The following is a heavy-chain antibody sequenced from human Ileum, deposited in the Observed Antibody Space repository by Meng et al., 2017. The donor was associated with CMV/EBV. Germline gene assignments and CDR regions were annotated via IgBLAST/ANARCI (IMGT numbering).Heavy chain of an antibody. D-gene: IGHD6-13*01. CDR3: ARDYFIGAGSYGMDV. CDR1: GFTFSNYE. V-gene: IGHV3-48*03. Sequence: GGSLRLSCTASGFTFSNYEMNWVRQAPGKGLEWLSYITNSGRTIFNADSVKGRFTISRDNAKNSLYLQMNSLRVEDTAVYYCARDYFIGAGSYGMDVWGQGTMVTVSS. J-gene: IGHJ6*02. CDR2: ITNSGRTI.